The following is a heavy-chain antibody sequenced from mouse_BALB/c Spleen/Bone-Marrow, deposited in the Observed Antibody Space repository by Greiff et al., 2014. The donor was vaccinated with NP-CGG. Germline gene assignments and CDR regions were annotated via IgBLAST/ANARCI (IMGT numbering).Heavy chain of an antibody. Sequence: VQLQQSGPELVKPGASVKISCKTSGYTFTEYSMHWVKQSHGKSLEWIGGINPNNGGTSYNQKFKGEATLTVDKSSSTAYMELRSLTSENSAVFYGARGGKVGLHFFDYWGQGTTLTVSS. CDR3: ARGGKVGLHFFDY. CDR1: GYTFTEYS. CDR2: INPNNGGT. J-gene: IGHJ2*01. D-gene: IGHD3-1*01. V-gene: IGHV1-22*01.